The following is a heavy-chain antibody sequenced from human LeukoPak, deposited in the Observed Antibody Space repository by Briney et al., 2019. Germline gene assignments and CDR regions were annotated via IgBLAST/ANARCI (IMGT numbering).Heavy chain of an antibody. V-gene: IGHV5-51*01. CDR3: ARLLRNIAAAVYYFDY. CDR1: GNSFTSYW. CDR2: IYPGDSDT. Sequence: GESLKISCKGPGNSFTSYWIGWVRQMPGKGLEGMGIIYPGDSDTRYSPSFQGQVTISADKSISTAYLQWSSLKASDTAMYYCARLLRNIAAAVYYFDYWGQGTLVTVSS. D-gene: IGHD6-13*01. J-gene: IGHJ4*02.